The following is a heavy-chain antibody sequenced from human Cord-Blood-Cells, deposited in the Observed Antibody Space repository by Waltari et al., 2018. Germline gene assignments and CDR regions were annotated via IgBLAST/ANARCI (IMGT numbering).Heavy chain of an antibody. CDR3: ARDSRSGGMDV. CDR1: GFTFSCYA. J-gene: IGHJ6*02. V-gene: IGHV3-30-3*01. Sequence: QVQLVESGGGVVQPGRSLRLSCAASGFTFSCYAMHWVRRAPGKGLEWVAVISYDGSNKDYAESVKGRFTISRDNSKNTLYLQMNSLRAEDTAVYYCARDSRSGGMDVWGQGTTVTVSS. CDR2: ISYDGSNK.